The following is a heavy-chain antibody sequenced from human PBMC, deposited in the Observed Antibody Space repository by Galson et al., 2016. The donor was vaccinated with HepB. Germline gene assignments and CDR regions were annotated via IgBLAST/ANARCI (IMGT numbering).Heavy chain of an antibody. V-gene: IGHV3-30*18. D-gene: IGHD3-22*01. CDR3: AKVRGDYYYDTCGLDAFDS. CDR2: ISYDGSNN. CDR1: GFTFGTHA. J-gene: IGHJ4*02. Sequence: SLRLSCAASGFTFGTHAMHWVRQAPGKGLEWVAVISYDGSNNYYVDSVKGRFTISRDNSQNTLFLQMNSLRTEDTAIYHCAKVRGDYYYDTCGLDAFDSGGQGTLGTVTS.